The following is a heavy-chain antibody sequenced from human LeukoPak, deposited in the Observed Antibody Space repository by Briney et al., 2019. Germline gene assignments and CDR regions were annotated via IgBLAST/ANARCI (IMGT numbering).Heavy chain of an antibody. CDR2: IYYRGNT. J-gene: IGHJ4*02. Sequence: SETLSLTCTVSGGSISSYYWSWIRQPPGKGLEWIGYIYYRGNTNYNPSLKSRVTISVDTSKNQFSLKLSSVTAADTAVYYCARHYDSSGLGFDYWGQGTLVTVSS. D-gene: IGHD3-22*01. CDR1: GGSISSYY. CDR3: ARHYDSSGLGFDY. V-gene: IGHV4-59*08.